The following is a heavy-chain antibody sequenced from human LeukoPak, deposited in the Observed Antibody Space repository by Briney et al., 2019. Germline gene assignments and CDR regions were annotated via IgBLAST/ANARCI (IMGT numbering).Heavy chain of an antibody. V-gene: IGHV3-23*01. Sequence: GGSLRLSCAASGFTFSSYAMSWVRQAPGKGLEWVSAISGSGGSTYYADSVKGRFTISRDNSKNTLYLQMNSLRAEDTAVYYCAKASYYYDSSGYDYWGQGTLVTVSS. D-gene: IGHD3-22*01. J-gene: IGHJ4*02. CDR2: ISGSGGST. CDR1: GFTFSSYA. CDR3: AKASYYYDSSGYDY.